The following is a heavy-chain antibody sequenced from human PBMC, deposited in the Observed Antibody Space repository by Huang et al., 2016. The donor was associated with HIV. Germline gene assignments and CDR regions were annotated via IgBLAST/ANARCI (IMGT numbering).Heavy chain of an antibody. CDR3: ARERMVGSTWIFDY. V-gene: IGHV3-11*01. J-gene: IGHJ4*02. D-gene: IGHD1-26*01. Sequence: QVQLVESGGGLVKPGGSLRLSCAASGFTFSDYYMSWIRQAPGKGREWVSLISISGSTIYYADSVKGRFTISRDNAKNSLYLQMNNLRAEDTAVYYCARERMVGSTWIFDYWGQGTLVTVSS. CDR1: GFTFSDYY. CDR2: ISISGSTI.